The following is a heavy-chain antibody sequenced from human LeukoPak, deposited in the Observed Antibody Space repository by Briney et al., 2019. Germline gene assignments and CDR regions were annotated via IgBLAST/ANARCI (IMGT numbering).Heavy chain of an antibody. CDR1: GYTFISYS. J-gene: IGHJ6*03. CDR2: IDPSGGST. V-gene: IGHV1-46*01. Sequence: GASVKVSCKASGYTFISYSMHWVRQAPGQGLEWMGIIDPSGGSTSHAQKFQGRVAMTRDMSTSTVYMELSSLRSEDTALYYCARLARYSSSPISPLYYYYYMDVWGKGTTVTVSS. CDR3: ARLARYSSSPISPLYYYYYMDV. D-gene: IGHD6-6*01.